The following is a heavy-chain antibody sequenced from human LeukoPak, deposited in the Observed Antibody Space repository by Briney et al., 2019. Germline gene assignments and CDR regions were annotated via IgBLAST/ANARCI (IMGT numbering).Heavy chain of an antibody. D-gene: IGHD1-26*01. CDR2: ISWDGGST. J-gene: IGHJ6*03. V-gene: IGHV3-43D*03. CDR1: GFTFDDYA. CDR3: AKDSQGATPPSDYYYYMDV. Sequence: GRSLRLSCAASGFTFDDYAMHWVRQAPGKGLEWVSLISWDGGSTYYADSVKGRFTISRDNSKNSLYLQMNSLRAEDTALYYCAKDSQGATPPSDYYYYMDVWGKGTTVTVSS.